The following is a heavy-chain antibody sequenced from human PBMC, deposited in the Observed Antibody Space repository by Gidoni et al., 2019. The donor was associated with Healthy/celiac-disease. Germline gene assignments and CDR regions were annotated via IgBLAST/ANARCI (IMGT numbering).Heavy chain of an antibody. CDR3: ARLRNPGRLTGYWYFDL. Sequence: QVQLQQWGAGLLKPSETLSLTCAVYGGSFSGYYWSWIRQPPGKGLEWIGEINHSGSTNYNPSLKSRVTISVDTSKNQFSLKLSSVTAADTAVYYCARLRNPGRLTGYWYFDLWGRGTLVTVSS. CDR1: GGSFSGYY. V-gene: IGHV4-34*01. J-gene: IGHJ2*01. D-gene: IGHD2-8*01. CDR2: INHSGST.